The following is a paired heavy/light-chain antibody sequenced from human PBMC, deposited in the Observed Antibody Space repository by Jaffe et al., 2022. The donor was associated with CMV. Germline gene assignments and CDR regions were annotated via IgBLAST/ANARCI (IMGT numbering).Heavy chain of an antibody. CDR3: ARFETGAYTSSAGRDY. CDR2: ISGASEYK. D-gene: IGHD6-13*01. CDR1: GFTFSSYS. Sequence: EVQLVESGGGLINPGGSLRLSCAASGFTFSSYSMNWVRQSPGQGLEWVSSISGASEYKLYADSLEGRVTISRDNAKNSLYLQMNNLRVEDTAVYYCARFETGAYTSSAGRDYWGQGTLVTVSS. J-gene: IGHJ4*02. V-gene: IGHV3-21*01.
Light chain of an antibody. CDR2: DAS. Sequence: EIVLTQSPATLSLSPGERATLSCRASQSVGSYLAWYQQKPGQAPRLLIYDASNRATDIPARFSGSGSGTDFSLTISSLEPEDFAVYYCQQRSNWPLTFGGGTKVEIK. CDR1: QSVGSY. V-gene: IGKV3-11*01. CDR3: QQRSNWPLT. J-gene: IGKJ4*01.